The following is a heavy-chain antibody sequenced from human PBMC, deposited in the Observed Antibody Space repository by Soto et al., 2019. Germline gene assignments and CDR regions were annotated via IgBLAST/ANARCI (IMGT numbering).Heavy chain of an antibody. D-gene: IGHD2-2*01. Sequence: QVQLVQSGAEVKKPGSSVKVSCKASRGTFSSYAISWVRQAPGQGLEWMGGIIPIFGTANYAQKFQGRVTITADESTSTAYMELSSLRSEDTAVYYCASLVPAAFYYGMDVWGQGTTVTVSS. CDR2: IIPIFGTA. V-gene: IGHV1-69*12. CDR1: RGTFSSYA. CDR3: ASLVPAAFYYGMDV. J-gene: IGHJ6*02.